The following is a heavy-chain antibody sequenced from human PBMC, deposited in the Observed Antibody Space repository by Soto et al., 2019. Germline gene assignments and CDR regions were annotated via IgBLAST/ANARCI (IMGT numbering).Heavy chain of an antibody. D-gene: IGHD3-3*01. CDR1: GGSASSESDY. Sequence: PSETLSLTWTVSGGSASSESDYWKWIRQTQGKVRDWIGYMYYTGMTNYNPSLKGRVTMSVDTSRDQVSLRLRSVTRADTAVYYCARDQYDFRSGSYYYAMEVWGQGTKVTVSS. CDR3: ARDQYDFRSGSYYYAMEV. CDR2: MYYTGMT. J-gene: IGHJ6*02. V-gene: IGHV4-61*01.